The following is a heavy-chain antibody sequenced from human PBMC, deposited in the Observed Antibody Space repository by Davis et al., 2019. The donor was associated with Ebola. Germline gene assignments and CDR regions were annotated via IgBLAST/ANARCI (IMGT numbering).Heavy chain of an antibody. J-gene: IGHJ4*02. CDR1: GYTFTSYA. V-gene: IGHV1-18*01. CDR3: ASDRGYYDILTGYSKNDY. CDR2: ISAYNGNT. Sequence: ASVKVSCKASGYTFTSYAISWVRQAPGQGLEWMGWISAYNGNTNYAQKLQGRVTMTTDTSTSTAYMELRSLRSDDTAVYYCASDRGYYDILTGYSKNDYWGQGTLVTVSS. D-gene: IGHD3-9*01.